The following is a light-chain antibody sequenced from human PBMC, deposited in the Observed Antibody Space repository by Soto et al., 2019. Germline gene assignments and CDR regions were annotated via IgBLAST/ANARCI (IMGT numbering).Light chain of an antibody. CDR3: QQSYMDPIT. Sequence: DIQMHQSPSSLSASVGNRVTITCRASQSISTYLNWYQKKPGKAPNLLIYDASRLQSGVPSRFSGSGGGTDFTLSISSVQPEDFATYFCQQSYMDPITFGQGTQLEI. V-gene: IGKV1-39*01. CDR1: QSISTY. J-gene: IGKJ5*01. CDR2: DAS.